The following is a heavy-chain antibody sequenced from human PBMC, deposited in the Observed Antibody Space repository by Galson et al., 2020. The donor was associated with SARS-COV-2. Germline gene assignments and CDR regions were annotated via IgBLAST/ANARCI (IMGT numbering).Heavy chain of an antibody. V-gene: IGHV1-2*02. CDR2: INPKSGDT. J-gene: IGHJ4*02. CDR1: GYTFIDNS. Sequence: ASVKVSCKASGYTFIDNSLVWVRQAPGQGLDWMGWINPKSGDTNYAQTFQGRVTLTRDTSIGTAYMEPSGLTSDDTAVYYCARNGGGLGYWGQGTLVTVSS. CDR3: ARNGGGLGY.